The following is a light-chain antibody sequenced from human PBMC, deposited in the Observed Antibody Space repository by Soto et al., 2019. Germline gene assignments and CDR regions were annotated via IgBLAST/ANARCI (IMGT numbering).Light chain of an antibody. CDR1: TSNIENNY. CDR3: GAWDNSLSSGV. Sequence: QSVLTQPPSVSAAPGQKVTISCSGSTSNIENNYVSWYQQLPVTAPKLLLYANNERPSGIPDRFSGSKSGTSATLGITGLQTGDEADYYCGAWDNSLSSGVFGGGTKLTVL. V-gene: IGLV1-51*01. CDR2: ANN. J-gene: IGLJ2*01.